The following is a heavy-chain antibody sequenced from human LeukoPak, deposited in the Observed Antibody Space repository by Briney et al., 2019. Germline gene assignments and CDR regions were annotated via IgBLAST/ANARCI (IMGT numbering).Heavy chain of an antibody. CDR3: AREFTMVRGVIIYGMDV. D-gene: IGHD3-10*01. CDR2: ISGSGGNT. V-gene: IGHV3-23*01. CDR1: GFTFSSYA. J-gene: IGHJ6*02. Sequence: GGSLRLSCAASGFTFSSYAMSWVRQAPGKGLEWVSAISGSGGNTYYADSVKGRFTISRDNSKNTLYLQMNSLRAEDTAVYYCAREFTMVRGVIIYGMDVWGQGTTVTVSS.